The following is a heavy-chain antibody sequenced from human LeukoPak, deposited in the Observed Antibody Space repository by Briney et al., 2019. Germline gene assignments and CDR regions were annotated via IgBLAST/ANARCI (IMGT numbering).Heavy chain of an antibody. Sequence: PSETLSLTCTVSGGSISSYYWSWIRQPPGKGLEWIGYIYYSGSTNYNPSLKSRVTISVDTSKNQFSLKLSSVTAADTAVYYCARGGAAFGTAEFDYWGQGTLVTVSS. CDR2: IYYSGST. CDR3: ARGGAAFGTAEFDY. V-gene: IGHV4-59*08. J-gene: IGHJ4*02. CDR1: GGSISSYY. D-gene: IGHD3-16*01.